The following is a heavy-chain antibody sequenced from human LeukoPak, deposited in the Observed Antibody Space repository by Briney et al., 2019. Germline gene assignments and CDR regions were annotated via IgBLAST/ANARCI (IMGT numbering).Heavy chain of an antibody. Sequence: SETLSLNCAVYGVSFSSYYWSWIRQPPGKGLEWIGEINYSGSTNYNPSLKSRVTISIDMSKNQFSLKLSSVTAADTAVYYCARAFGYSGHLDYWGQGILVTVSS. CDR1: GVSFSSYY. CDR2: INYSGST. D-gene: IGHD5-12*01. CDR3: ARAFGYSGHLDY. V-gene: IGHV4-34*01. J-gene: IGHJ4*02.